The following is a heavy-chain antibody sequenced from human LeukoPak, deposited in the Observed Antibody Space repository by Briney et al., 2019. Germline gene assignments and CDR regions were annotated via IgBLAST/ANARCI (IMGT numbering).Heavy chain of an antibody. CDR1: GFTFSSYA. CDR3: AREAVVPAAAVYYYYGMDV. J-gene: IGHJ6*02. Sequence: SGGSLRLSCAASGFTFSSYAMSWVRQAPGKGLEWVSGISGSGGSTYYADSVKGRFTIFRDNAKNTLYLQMNSLRAEDTAVYYCAREAVVPAAAVYYYYGMDVWGQGTTVTVSS. V-gene: IGHV3-23*01. D-gene: IGHD2-2*01. CDR2: ISGSGGST.